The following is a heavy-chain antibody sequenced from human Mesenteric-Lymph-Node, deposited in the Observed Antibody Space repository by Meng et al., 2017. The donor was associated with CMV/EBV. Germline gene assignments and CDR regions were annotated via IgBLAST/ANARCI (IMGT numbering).Heavy chain of an antibody. V-gene: IGHV3-33*06. Sequence: GESLKISCAASRLTSCRYDIQGVRQAPGKGLEWVAVIWYDGSNKYYADSVKGRFTISRDNSKNTLYLQMNSLRAEDTAVYYCAKDLQGRMDVWGQGTTVTVSS. J-gene: IGHJ6*02. CDR3: AKDLQGRMDV. CDR2: IWYDGSNK. CDR1: RLTSCRYD.